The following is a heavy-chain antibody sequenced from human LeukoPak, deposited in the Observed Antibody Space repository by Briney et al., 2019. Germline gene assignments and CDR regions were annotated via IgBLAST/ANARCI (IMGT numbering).Heavy chain of an antibody. CDR1: GGSISSYY. Sequence: PSETLSLTCTVSGGSISSYYWSWIRQPPGKGLEWIGYIYYSGSTNYNPSLESRVTISVDTSKNQFSLKLSSVTAADTAVYYCASGLFATPYYFDYWGQGTLVTVSS. V-gene: IGHV4-59*01. J-gene: IGHJ4*02. CDR2: IYYSGST. D-gene: IGHD3-16*01. CDR3: ASGLFATPYYFDY.